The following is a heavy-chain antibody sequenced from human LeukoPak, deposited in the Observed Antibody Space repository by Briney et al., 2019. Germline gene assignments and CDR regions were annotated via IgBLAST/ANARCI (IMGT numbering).Heavy chain of an antibody. D-gene: IGHD1-26*01. Sequence: SETLSLTCTVSGYSISSGYYWGWIRQPPGKGLEWIGSIYHSGSTYYNPSLKSRVAISVDTSKNQFSLKLSSVTAADTAVYYCARYSGSYYLVDAFDIWGQGTMVTVSS. V-gene: IGHV4-38-2*02. CDR1: GYSISSGYY. CDR2: IYHSGST. J-gene: IGHJ3*02. CDR3: ARYSGSYYLVDAFDI.